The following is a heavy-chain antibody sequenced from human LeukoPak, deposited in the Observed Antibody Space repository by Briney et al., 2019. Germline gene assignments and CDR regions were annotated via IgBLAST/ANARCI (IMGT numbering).Heavy chain of an antibody. J-gene: IGHJ4*02. Sequence: GGSLRLSCAASGFTFDDYAMHWVRQAPGKGLEWVSGISWNSGSIGYADSVKGRFTISRDNAKNSLYLQMNSLRAEDTALYYCAKDMTYYYGSSGYLDYWGQGTLVTVSS. CDR3: AKDMTYYYGSSGYLDY. CDR2: ISWNSGSI. D-gene: IGHD3-22*01. CDR1: GFTFDDYA. V-gene: IGHV3-9*01.